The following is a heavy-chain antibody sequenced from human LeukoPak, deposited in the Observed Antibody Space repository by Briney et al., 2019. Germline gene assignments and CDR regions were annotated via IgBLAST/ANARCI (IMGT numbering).Heavy chain of an antibody. CDR2: IIPILGIA. D-gene: IGHD6-19*01. CDR1: GGTFSSYA. V-gene: IGHV1-69*04. Sequence: GASVKVSCKASGGTFSSYAISWVRQAPGQGLEWMGRIIPILGIANYAQKFQGRVTITADKSTSTAYMELSSLRSEDTAVYYCAREHSSGWSDFDYWGQGTLVTVSS. CDR3: AREHSSGWSDFDY. J-gene: IGHJ4*02.